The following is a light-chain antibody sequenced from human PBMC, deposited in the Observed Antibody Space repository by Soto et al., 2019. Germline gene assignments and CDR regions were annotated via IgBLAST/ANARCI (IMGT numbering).Light chain of an antibody. Sequence: EIVLTQSPATLSLSPGERATLSCRASQSVRSDLAWYQQRRGQPPRILIYDASKRATGIPARFSGSGSGTDFTLTISSLEPEDFAVYYWQQRSKWVTFGPGTKVDIK. V-gene: IGKV3-11*01. CDR3: QQRSKWVT. CDR1: QSVRSD. J-gene: IGKJ3*01. CDR2: DAS.